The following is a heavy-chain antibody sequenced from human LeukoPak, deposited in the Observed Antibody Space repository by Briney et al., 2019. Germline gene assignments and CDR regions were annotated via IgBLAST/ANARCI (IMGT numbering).Heavy chain of an antibody. CDR1: GYTFTGYY. CDR2: INPNSGGT. Sequence: ASVKVSCKASGYTFTGYYMHWVRQAPGQGLEWMGWINPNSGGTNYAQKFQGRVTMTRDTSISTAYMELSRLRSDDTAAYYCAREARAQLRSLEWFPSWFDPWGQGTLVTVSS. CDR3: AREARAQLRSLEWFPSWFDP. V-gene: IGHV1-2*02. J-gene: IGHJ5*02. D-gene: IGHD3-3*01.